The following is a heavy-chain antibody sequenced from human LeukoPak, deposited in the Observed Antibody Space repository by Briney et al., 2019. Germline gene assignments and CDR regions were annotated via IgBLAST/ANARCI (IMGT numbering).Heavy chain of an antibody. D-gene: IGHD4-17*01. CDR1: GYSFTSYW. CDR3: ARHDYGDLLNYYGMDV. V-gene: IGHV5-10-1*01. CDR2: IDPSDSYT. J-gene: IGHJ6*04. Sequence: GESLKISCKGSGYSFTSYWISWVRQMPGKGLEWMGRIDPSDSYTNYSPSFQGHVTISADKSTSTAYLQWSSLKASDTAMYYCARHDYGDLLNYYGMDVWGKGTTVTVSS.